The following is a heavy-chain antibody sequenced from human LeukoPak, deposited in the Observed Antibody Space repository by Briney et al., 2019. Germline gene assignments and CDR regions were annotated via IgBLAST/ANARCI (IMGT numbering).Heavy chain of an antibody. CDR1: GGTFISYT. CDR3: ARNHYYDSSLGYYFDY. CDR2: ITPILGIA. D-gene: IGHD3-22*01. Sequence: SVKVSCKASGGTFISYTISWVRQAPGQGLEWMGRITPILGIANYAQKFQGRVTITADKSTSTAYMELSSLRSEDTAVYYCARNHYYDSSLGYYFDYWGQGTLVTVSS. J-gene: IGHJ4*02. V-gene: IGHV1-69*02.